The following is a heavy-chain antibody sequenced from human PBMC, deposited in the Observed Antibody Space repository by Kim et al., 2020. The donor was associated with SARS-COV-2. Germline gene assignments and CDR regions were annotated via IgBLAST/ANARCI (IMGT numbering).Heavy chain of an antibody. J-gene: IGHJ4*02. D-gene: IGHD6-19*01. Sequence: YNPSLKSRVTISVDTSKNQFSLKLSSVTAADTAVYYCARESTTPPSGWYNYWGQGTLVTVSS. V-gene: IGHV4-59*01. CDR3: ARESTTPPSGWYNY.